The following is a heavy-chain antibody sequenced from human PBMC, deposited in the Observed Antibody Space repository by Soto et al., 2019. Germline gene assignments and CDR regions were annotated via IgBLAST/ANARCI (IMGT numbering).Heavy chain of an antibody. CDR2: ISFDGRKT. V-gene: IGHV3-30*04. CDR3: AGGPERSDR. CDR1: GFIFKNYV. Sequence: GGSLRLSCAASGFIFKNYVMYWVRQAPGKGLEWVAVISFDGRKTYYADSVMGRFTISRDNSKNTLYLQMDSPRAEDTAVYYCAGGPERSDRWGKGTLVTVSS. J-gene: IGHJ5*02.